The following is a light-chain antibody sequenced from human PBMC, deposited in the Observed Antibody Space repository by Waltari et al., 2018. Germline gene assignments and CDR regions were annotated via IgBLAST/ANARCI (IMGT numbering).Light chain of an antibody. J-gene: IGLJ3*02. CDR1: SSNIGSKT. CDR2: NNN. V-gene: IGLV1-44*01. Sequence: QSVVTQSPSASGPPGQRVTISCSGSSSNIGSKTVNWYQHLPGTAPKLLIHNNNQRPYGVPDRFSGSKSDTSASLAISGLQSEDEAEYYCAVWDDSLNGWMFGGGTKLTVL. CDR3: AVWDDSLNGWM.